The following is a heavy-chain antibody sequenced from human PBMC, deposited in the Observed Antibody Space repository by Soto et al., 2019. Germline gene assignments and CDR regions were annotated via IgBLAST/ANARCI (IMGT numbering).Heavy chain of an antibody. CDR2: IMPVFATP. CDR1: GGTFSTSA. J-gene: IGHJ6*02. Sequence: QVQLVQSGAEVKKPGSSVKVSCKASGGTFSTSAISWVRQAPGQGLEWVGGIMPVFATPDYAQNFQGRVTITADESPTAAHXELTSLRTDDTAVYYCARDKDRQQLGGNYYYILDVWGQGTAITVSS. D-gene: IGHD3-3*02. CDR3: ARDKDRQQLGGNYYYILDV. V-gene: IGHV1-69*12.